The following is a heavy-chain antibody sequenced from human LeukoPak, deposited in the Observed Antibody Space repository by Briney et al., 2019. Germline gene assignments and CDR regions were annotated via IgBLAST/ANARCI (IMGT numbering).Heavy chain of an antibody. V-gene: IGHV1-2*06. D-gene: IGHD3-16*01. Sequence: GASVKVSCKASGYTFTGYYMHWVRQAPGQGLEWMGRINPNSGGTNYAQKFQGRVTMTRDTSISTAYMELSRLRSDDTAVYYCARDLSRSLGGRDYWGQGTLVTVSS. CDR2: INPNSGGT. CDR1: GYTFTGYY. J-gene: IGHJ4*02. CDR3: ARDLSRSLGGRDY.